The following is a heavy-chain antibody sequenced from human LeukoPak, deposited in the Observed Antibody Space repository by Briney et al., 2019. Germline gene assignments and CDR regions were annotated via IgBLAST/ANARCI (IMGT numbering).Heavy chain of an antibody. CDR1: GFTFSSRDW. J-gene: IGHJ3*02. D-gene: IGHD5/OR15-5a*01. V-gene: IGHV3-7*01. CDR3: ASFGILVSWGAFDI. CDR2: IKEDGSIK. Sequence: GGSLRLSCVASGFTFSSRDWMTWVRQAPGKGPEWVASIKEDGSIKYYVDSVKGRFTISRDNAKNSLYLQMSSLRAEDTAVYYCASFGILVSWGAFDIWGQGTMVTVSS.